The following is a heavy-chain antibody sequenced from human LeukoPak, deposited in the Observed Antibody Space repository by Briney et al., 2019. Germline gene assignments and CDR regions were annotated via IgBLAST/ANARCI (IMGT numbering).Heavy chain of an antibody. CDR1: GGSISSYY. J-gene: IGHJ2*01. CDR3: ARIIKTKDTTMTTAYWYFDL. V-gene: IGHV4-4*07. D-gene: IGHD4-17*01. CDR2: IYSSGST. Sequence: SETLSLTCTVSGGSISSYYWSWIRQPAGKGLEWTGRIYSSGSTNYNPSLKSRVTMSVDTSNNQFSLKLSSVTAADTAVYYCARIIKTKDTTMTTAYWYFDLWGRGTLVTVSS.